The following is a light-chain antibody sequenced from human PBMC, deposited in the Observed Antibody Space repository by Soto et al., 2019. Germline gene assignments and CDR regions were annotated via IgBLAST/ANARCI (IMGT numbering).Light chain of an antibody. J-gene: IGKJ4*01. V-gene: IGKV3-11*01. CDR1: QSVGNN. CDR3: QQHAHWPLT. CDR2: EAS. Sequence: EIVLTQSPATLSLSPGERATLSCRASQSVGNNLAWYQQKPGQAPGLLIYEASTRATGIPARFSGSGSGTAFTLTISSLAPEDFAVYYCQQHAHWPLTFGGGTKVEIK.